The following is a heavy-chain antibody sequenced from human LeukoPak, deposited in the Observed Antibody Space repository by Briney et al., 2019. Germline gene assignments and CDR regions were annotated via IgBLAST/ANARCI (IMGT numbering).Heavy chain of an antibody. D-gene: IGHD1-26*01. J-gene: IGHJ4*02. V-gene: IGHV1-18*01. CDR2: ISAYNGNT. Sequence: ASVNVSCKASGYTFTSYGISWVRQAPGQGLEWMGWISAYNGNTNYAQKLQGRVTMTTDTSTSTAYMELRSLRSDDTAVYYCARDKVEWELLNYFDYWGQGTLVTVSS. CDR3: ARDKVEWELLNYFDY. CDR1: GYTFTSYG.